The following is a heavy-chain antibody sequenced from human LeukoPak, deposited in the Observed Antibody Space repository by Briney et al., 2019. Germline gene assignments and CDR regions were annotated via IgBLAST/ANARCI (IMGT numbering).Heavy chain of an antibody. D-gene: IGHD2-2*01. Sequence: SETLSLTCTVSGASISSSSYYWGWIRQPPGKGLEWIGNIYYSGSTYYNPSLKSRVTISVDSSKNQFSLKLSSVTAADTAVYYCASQLDCSSTSCYDYYYYYMDVWGKGTTVTVSS. CDR3: ASQLDCSSTSCYDYYYYYMDV. CDR1: GASISSSSYY. V-gene: IGHV4-39*07. CDR2: IYYSGST. J-gene: IGHJ6*03.